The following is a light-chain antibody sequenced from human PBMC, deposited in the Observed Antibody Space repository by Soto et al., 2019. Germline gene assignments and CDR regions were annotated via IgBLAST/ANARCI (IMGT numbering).Light chain of an antibody. CDR1: QSISSW. CDR2: KTS. J-gene: IGKJ1*01. CDR3: QYYNNYCWT. Sequence: DIQLTQSPSTLSASVGDRVTMTCRASQSISSWLAWYQQKPGKAPKFLIYKTSNLESGVPSRFSGSGSVTEFTLTISSLHPDDFATYYCQYYNNYCWTFGQGTKVEI. V-gene: IGKV1-5*03.